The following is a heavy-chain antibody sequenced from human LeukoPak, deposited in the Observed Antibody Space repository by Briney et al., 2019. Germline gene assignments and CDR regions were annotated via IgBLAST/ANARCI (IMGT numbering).Heavy chain of an antibody. J-gene: IGHJ6*02. D-gene: IGHD2-2*01. CDR3: ASGSIVVVPAAMRAYYYYYGMDV. CDR1: GYTFTSYG. Sequence: ASVKVSCKASGYTFTSYGISWVRQAPGQGLEWMGGIIPIFGTANYAQKFQGRVTITADESTSTAYMELSSLRSEDTAVYYCASGSIVVVPAAMRAYYYYYGMDVWGQGTTVTVSS. V-gene: IGHV1-69*13. CDR2: IIPIFGTA.